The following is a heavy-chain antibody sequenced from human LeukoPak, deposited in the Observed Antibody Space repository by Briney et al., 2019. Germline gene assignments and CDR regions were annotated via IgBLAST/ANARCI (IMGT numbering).Heavy chain of an antibody. CDR2: ISSSGSTI. D-gene: IGHD5-12*01. V-gene: IGHV3-48*01. J-gene: IGHJ4*02. CDR3: AKVVSGYHFDY. Sequence: GESLRLSCAASGFTFITRGMNWVRRAPGKGLEWVSYISSSGSTIYYADSVKGRFTISRDNSQNTLYLQMNTLRAEDTAVYYCAKVVSGYHFDYWGQGTLVTVSS. CDR1: GFTFITRG.